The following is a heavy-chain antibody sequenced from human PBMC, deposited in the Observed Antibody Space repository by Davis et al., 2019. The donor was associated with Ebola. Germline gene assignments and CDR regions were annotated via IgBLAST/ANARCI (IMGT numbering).Heavy chain of an antibody. CDR3: AAEGDTGAYED. J-gene: IGHJ4*02. CDR2: IYYSGST. D-gene: IGHD7-27*01. V-gene: IGHV4-59*01. CDR1: GGSISSYY. Sequence: MPSETLSLTCTVSGGSISSYYWSWIRQPPGKGLEWIGYIYYSGSTNYNPSLKSRVTISVDTSKNQFSLKLSSVTAADTAVYYCAAEGDTGAYEDWGQGSLVTVSS.